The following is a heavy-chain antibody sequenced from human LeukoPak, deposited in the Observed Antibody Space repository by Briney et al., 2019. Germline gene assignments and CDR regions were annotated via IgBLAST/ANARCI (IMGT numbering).Heavy chain of an antibody. V-gene: IGHV3-7*03. D-gene: IGHD5-24*01. CDR1: GFTFDTHW. Sequence: GGSLRLSCAASGFTFDTHWFYWVRQAPGKGLEWVACINHHGSETYYVDSVKGRFTVSRDDARNSVYLEMNSLRVDDTAIYFCARRLQFSSRYFDYWGQGTLVTVSS. CDR2: INHHGSET. CDR3: ARRLQFSSRYFDY. J-gene: IGHJ4*02.